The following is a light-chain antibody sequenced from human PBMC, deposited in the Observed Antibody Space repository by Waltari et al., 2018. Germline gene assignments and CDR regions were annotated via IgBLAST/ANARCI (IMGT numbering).Light chain of an antibody. Sequence: QSALTQPASVSGSPGQSITISCTGTSSDVWGYNLISWYQQHTDKAHNLMLDDVTPRPHGNTSKFLFYDVTGRPSGVSIRFSGSKSGKTAFLTRSGLRADDAAYYYCCSYAGTTTHVVFGGGTKLTVL. CDR2: DVT. CDR3: CSYAGTTTHVV. V-gene: IGLV2-23*02. J-gene: IGLJ2*01. CDR1: SSDVWGYNL.